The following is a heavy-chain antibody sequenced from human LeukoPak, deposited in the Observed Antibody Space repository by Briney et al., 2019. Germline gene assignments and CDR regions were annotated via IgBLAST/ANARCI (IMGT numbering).Heavy chain of an antibody. J-gene: IGHJ5*02. CDR2: INPRGGST. Sequence: ASVKVSCKASGYTFTSYYMHWVRQAPGQGLEWMEIINPRGGSTSYAQKFQGRVTMTRDTSTSTVYMELSSLRSEDTAVYYCARVLIRGVKGFDPWGQGTLVTVSS. V-gene: IGHV1-46*03. CDR3: ARVLIRGVKGFDP. CDR1: GYTFTSYY. D-gene: IGHD3-16*01.